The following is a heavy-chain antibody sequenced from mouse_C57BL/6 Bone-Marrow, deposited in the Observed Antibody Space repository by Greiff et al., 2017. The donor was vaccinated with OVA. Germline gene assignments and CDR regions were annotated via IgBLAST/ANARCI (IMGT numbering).Heavy chain of an antibody. CDR1: GYSITSGYY. V-gene: IGHV3-6*01. CDR3: ARDTTVVATYWYFDV. D-gene: IGHD1-1*01. CDR2: ISYDGSN. J-gene: IGHJ1*03. Sequence: EVQRVESGPGLVKPSQSLSLTCSVTGYSITSGYYWNWIRQFPGNKLEWMGYISYDGSNNYNPSLKNRISITRDTSKNQFFLKLNSMTTEDTAAYYCARDTTVVATYWYFDVWGTGTTVTVSS.